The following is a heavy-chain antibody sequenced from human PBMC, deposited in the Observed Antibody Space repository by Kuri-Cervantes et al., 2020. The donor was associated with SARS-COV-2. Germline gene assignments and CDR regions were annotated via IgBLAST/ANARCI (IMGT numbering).Heavy chain of an antibody. D-gene: IGHD3-3*01. CDR3: AREDYDFWSGHSDY. J-gene: IGHJ4*02. CDR1: GYTFTSYG. Sequence: ASVKVSCKASGYTFTSYGISWVRQAPGQGLEWMGWISAYNGNTNYAQKLQGRVTMTTDTSTSTAYMELRSLRSDDTAVYYCAREDYDFWSGHSDYWGQGTLVTVSS. V-gene: IGHV1-18*01. CDR2: ISAYNGNT.